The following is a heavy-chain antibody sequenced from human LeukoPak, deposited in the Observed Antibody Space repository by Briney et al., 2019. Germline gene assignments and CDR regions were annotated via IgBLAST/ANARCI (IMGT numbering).Heavy chain of an antibody. J-gene: IGHJ3*02. V-gene: IGHV1-2*02. CDR2: IDPDSGGT. Sequence: ASVKVSCKTSGYTFADYYLHWVRQAPGQGLEWMGSIDPDSGGTNYAQKFQGRVIMTRDTSISTACMELSRLRSDDTAVYYCAREYYDSSGRKHAFENWGQGTMVSVSS. CDR1: GYTFADYY. D-gene: IGHD3-22*01. CDR3: AREYYDSSGRKHAFEN.